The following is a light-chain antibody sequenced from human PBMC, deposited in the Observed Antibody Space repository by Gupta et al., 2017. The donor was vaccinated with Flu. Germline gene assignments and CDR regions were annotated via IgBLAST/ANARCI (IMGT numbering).Light chain of an antibody. Sequence: DIQMTQSPSSLSASVGDTGTITCRASQKILSYLNWFQQQPGRAPKLLIYTTSNLQTGVSSRFSGSGSGTDFTLTISGLQAEDFATYYCQQNDSTPFTFGQGTKLKIK. CDR2: TTS. J-gene: IGKJ2*01. CDR3: QQNDSTPFT. V-gene: IGKV1-39*01. CDR1: QKILSY.